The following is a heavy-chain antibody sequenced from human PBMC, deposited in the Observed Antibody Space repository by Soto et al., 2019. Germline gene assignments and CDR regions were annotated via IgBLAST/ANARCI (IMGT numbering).Heavy chain of an antibody. CDR2: IYYSGST. J-gene: IGHJ5*02. V-gene: IGHV4-31*03. D-gene: IGHD1-7*01. Sequence: ASETLSLTCTVSGGSISSGGYYWSWIRQHPGKGLEWIGYIYYSGSTYYNPSLKSRVTISVDTSKNQFSLKLSSVTAADTAVYYCARGGNYVDNWFDPWGQGTLVTVSS. CDR3: ARGGNYVDNWFDP. CDR1: GGSISSGGYY.